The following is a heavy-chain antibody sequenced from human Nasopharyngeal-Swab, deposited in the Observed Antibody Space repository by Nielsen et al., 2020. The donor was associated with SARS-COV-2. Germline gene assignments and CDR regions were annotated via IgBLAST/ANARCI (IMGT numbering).Heavy chain of an antibody. CDR3: ASRYYDFWSGYPSAFDI. CDR2: MNPNSGNT. Sequence: WVRQAPGQGLEWMGWMNPNSGNTGYAQKFQGRVTMTRNTSISTAYMELSSLRSEDTAVYYCASRYYDFWSGYPSAFDIWGQGTMVNRLL. D-gene: IGHD3-3*01. J-gene: IGHJ3*02. V-gene: IGHV1-8*01.